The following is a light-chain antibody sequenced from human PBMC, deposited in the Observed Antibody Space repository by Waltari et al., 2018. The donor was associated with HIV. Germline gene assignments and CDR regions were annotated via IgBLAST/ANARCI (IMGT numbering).Light chain of an antibody. CDR1: SSDVGSYYR. V-gene: IGLV2-18*02. CDR3: SSYTSSSTLV. CDR2: EVG. Sequence: QSALTQPPSVSGSPGQPVTISCTGTSSDVGSYYRVPWYQQPPGTAPKLIIYEVGNRPSGVPHRFSGSKSGNTASLTISGLQAEDEADYYCSSYTSSSTLVFGGGTKLTVL. J-gene: IGLJ2*01.